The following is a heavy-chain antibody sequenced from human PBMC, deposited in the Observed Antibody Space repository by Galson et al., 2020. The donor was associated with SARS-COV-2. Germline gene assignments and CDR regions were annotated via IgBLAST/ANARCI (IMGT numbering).Heavy chain of an antibody. CDR3: ARLHYGEYAPEAFDI. CDR2: ISNSGGT. J-gene: IGHJ3*02. Sequence: SETLSLTCAVFGTSISSGSYSWNWIRQPPGKGLEWIGYISNSGGTYYNPSLKSRVTISGDRSKNQFSLRLSSVTAADTAVYYCARLHYGEYAPEAFDIWGPGTRVTVAS. V-gene: IGHV4-30-2*01. D-gene: IGHD4-17*01. CDR1: GTSISSGSYS.